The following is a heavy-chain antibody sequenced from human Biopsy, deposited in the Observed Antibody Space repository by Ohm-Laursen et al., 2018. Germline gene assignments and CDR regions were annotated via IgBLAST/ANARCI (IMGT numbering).Heavy chain of an antibody. CDR2: TSNRGST. Sequence: GTLSLTCTVSGGSISSDYWSWIRQSPGKGLEWIGYTSNRGSTNYNPSLRGRVTISVDTSKNQFSLKLSSVTAADTAVYYCARGSNDSGGLYFPRWGQGTLLTVSS. CDR3: ARGSNDSGGLYFPR. CDR1: GGSISSDY. D-gene: IGHD4-23*01. V-gene: IGHV4-59*01. J-gene: IGHJ4*02.